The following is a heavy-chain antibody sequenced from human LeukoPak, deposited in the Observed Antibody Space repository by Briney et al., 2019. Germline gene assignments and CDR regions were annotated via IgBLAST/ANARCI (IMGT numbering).Heavy chain of an antibody. CDR3: ASNTGSDFSGYPY. J-gene: IGHJ4*02. V-gene: IGHV1-18*04. CDR2: VSAYNGDT. D-gene: IGHD3-22*01. CDR1: GYTFTGYY. Sequence: ASVKVSCKASGYTFTGYYMHWVRQAPGQGLEWMGWVSAYNGDTDYAQKFQDRVTITTDTSTRTAYMELRTLRPDDTAVYYCASNTGSDFSGYPYWGQGTLVTVSS.